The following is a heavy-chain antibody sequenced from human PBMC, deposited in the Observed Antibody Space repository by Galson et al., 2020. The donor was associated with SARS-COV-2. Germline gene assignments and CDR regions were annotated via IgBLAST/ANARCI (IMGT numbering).Heavy chain of an antibody. CDR2: IKSKTDGGTT. D-gene: IGHD3-16*02. CDR1: GFTFSNAW. Sequence: GGSLRLSCAASGFTFSNAWMSWVRQAPGKGLEWVGRIKSKTDGGTTDYAAPVKGRFTISRDDSKNTLYLQMNSLKTEDTAVYYCTTDRYYDYVWGSYRYTDYWGQGTLVTVSS. V-gene: IGHV3-15*01. CDR3: TTDRYYDYVWGSYRYTDY. J-gene: IGHJ4*02.